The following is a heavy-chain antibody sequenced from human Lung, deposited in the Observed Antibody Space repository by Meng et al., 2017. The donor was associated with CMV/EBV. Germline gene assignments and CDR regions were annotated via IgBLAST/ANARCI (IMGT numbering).Heavy chain of an antibody. CDR1: GFPFSRYW. V-gene: IGHV3-74*01. D-gene: IGHD3-22*01. CDR2: INSDGSST. CDR3: ARDDSSS. J-gene: IGHJ5*02. Sequence: LVGSVGGLVQPGGSLAPACSSFGFPFSRYWIPWVRQVPGKGLVVVSRINSDGSSTSYADSVKGRFTISRDNSKNTLYLQMNSLRAEDTAVYYCARDDSSSWGQGTLVTVSS.